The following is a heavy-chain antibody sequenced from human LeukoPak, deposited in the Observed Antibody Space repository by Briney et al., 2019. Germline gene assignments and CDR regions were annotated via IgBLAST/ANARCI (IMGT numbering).Heavy chain of an antibody. V-gene: IGHV4-59*01. J-gene: IGHJ4*02. CDR2: IYYSGTT. Sequence: SETLSLTCTVSGGSISSYYWSWIRQPPGKGLEWIGYIYYSGTTNYNPSLKSRVTISVDTSKNQFSLKLNSVTAADTAVYYCARGVYIAAAQYGYWGQGTLVTVSS. CDR1: GGSISSYY. CDR3: ARGVYIAAAQYGY. D-gene: IGHD6-13*01.